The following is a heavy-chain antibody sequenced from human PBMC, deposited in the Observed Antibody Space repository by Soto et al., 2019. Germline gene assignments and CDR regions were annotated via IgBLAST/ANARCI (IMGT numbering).Heavy chain of an antibody. CDR2: IYYSGST. D-gene: IGHD2-21*02. CDR1: GGSISSGGYY. J-gene: IGHJ3*02. CDR3: ARLLTAMVNAFDI. Sequence: SETLSLTCTVSGGSISSGGYYWSWIRQHPGKGLEWIGYIYYSGSTYYNPSLKSRVTISVDTSKNQFSLKLSSVTAADTAVCYCARLLTAMVNAFDIWGQGTMVTVSS. V-gene: IGHV4-31*03.